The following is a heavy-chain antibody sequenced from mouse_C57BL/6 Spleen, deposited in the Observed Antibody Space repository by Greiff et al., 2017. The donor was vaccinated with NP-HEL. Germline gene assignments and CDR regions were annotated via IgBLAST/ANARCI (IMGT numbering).Heavy chain of an antibody. CDR2: IYPGDGAT. CDR3: ARGSTMVTTAY. V-gene: IGHV1-82*01. D-gene: IGHD2-2*01. CDR1: GYAFSSSW. Sequence: QVQLQQSGPELVKPGASVKISCKASGYAFSSSWMNWVKQRPGKGLEWIGRIYPGDGATNYNGKFKGKATLTADKSSSTAYMQLSSLTSEDSAVYFCARGSTMVTTAYWGQGTLVTVSA. J-gene: IGHJ3*01.